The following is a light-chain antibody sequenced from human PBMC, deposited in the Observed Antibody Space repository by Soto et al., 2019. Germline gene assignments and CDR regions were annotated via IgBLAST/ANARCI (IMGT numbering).Light chain of an antibody. J-gene: IGKJ4*01. CDR2: DAS. V-gene: IGKV3-11*01. CDR1: QSVSDY. Sequence: EVVLTQSPASLSLSPGDRATLSCRADQSVSDYLAWYQQKPGLAPRLLIYDASSRATGIPDRFSGSGSGTDFTLTISSLQPEDFATYYCKQSKSFPLTFGGGTKVDIK. CDR3: KQSKSFPLT.